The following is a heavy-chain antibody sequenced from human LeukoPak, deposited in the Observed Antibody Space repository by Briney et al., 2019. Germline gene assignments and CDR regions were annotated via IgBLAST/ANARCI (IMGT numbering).Heavy chain of an antibody. CDR1: GGTFSSYA. CDR3: ASEGFVGPLYGMDV. Sequence: ASVKVSCKASGGTFSSYAISWVRQAPGQGLEWMGGIIPIFGTANYAQKFQGRVTITADESTSTAYMELSSPRSEDTAVYYCASEGFVGPLYGMDVWGQGTTVTVSS. J-gene: IGHJ6*02. D-gene: IGHD2-15*01. V-gene: IGHV1-69*13. CDR2: IIPIFGTA.